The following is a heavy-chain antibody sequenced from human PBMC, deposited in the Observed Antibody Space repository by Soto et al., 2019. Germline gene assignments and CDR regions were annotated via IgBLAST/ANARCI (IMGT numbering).Heavy chain of an antibody. CDR1: GFTFSSYG. CDR2: IYSGGST. V-gene: IGHV3-53*01. J-gene: IGHJ6*02. Sequence: GGSLRLSCAVSGFTFSSYGMSWVRQAPGKGLEWVSVIYSGGSTYYADSVRGRFTISRDNSKNTLYLQMKSLRAEDTAVYYCARDPPATRHGMDVWGQGTTVTVSS. CDR3: ARDPPATRHGMDV.